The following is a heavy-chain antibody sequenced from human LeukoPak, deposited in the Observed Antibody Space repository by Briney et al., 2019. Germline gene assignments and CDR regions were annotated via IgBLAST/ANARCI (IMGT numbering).Heavy chain of an antibody. CDR2: ISYDGRNK. D-gene: IGHD4-17*01. CDR1: AFTFSNYA. V-gene: IGHV3-30*04. J-gene: IGHJ4*02. Sequence: PGRSLRLSWAPAAFTFSNYAIHWVRQAPSKGREWLSVISYDGRNKSYAESVKGQFTISRDNSKNTLYLQLNSLRGKDTAVYYCATEGASVTPAEAPNSWGKGTLVTVSS. CDR3: ATEGASVTPAEAPNS.